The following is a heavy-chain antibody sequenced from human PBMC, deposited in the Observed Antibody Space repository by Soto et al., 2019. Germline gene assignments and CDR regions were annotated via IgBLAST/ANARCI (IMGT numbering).Heavy chain of an antibody. CDR3: AKDRLIVVVIVPIFDY. D-gene: IGHD3-22*01. CDR2: ISGSGGST. Sequence: PGGSLRLSCAASGFTFSSYAMSWVRQAPGKGLEWVSAISGSGGSTYYADSVKGRFTISRDNSKSTLYLQMNSLRAEDTAVYYCAKDRLIVVVIVPIFDYWGQGTLVTVSS. CDR1: GFTFSSYA. V-gene: IGHV3-23*01. J-gene: IGHJ4*02.